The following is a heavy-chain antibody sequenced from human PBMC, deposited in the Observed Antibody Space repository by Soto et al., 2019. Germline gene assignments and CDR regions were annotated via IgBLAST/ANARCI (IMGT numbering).Heavy chain of an antibody. J-gene: IGHJ4*02. CDR2: ISWNSGNI. CDR3: AKDKWELSYYFDY. Sequence: GGSLRLSCAASGFTFDDYAMHWVRQAPGKGLEWVSGISWNSGNIGYADSVKGRFTISRDNAKNSLYLQMNSLRAEDTALYYCAKDKWELSYYFDYWGQGTLVTVS. D-gene: IGHD1-26*01. CDR1: GFTFDDYA. V-gene: IGHV3-9*01.